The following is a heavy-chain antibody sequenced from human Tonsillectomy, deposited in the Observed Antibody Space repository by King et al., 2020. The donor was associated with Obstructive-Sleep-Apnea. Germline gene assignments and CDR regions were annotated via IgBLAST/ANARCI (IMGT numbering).Heavy chain of an antibody. V-gene: IGHV3-15*01. CDR1: GFTFSNAW. J-gene: IGHJ4*02. D-gene: IGHD4-11*01. CDR2: IKSKTDGGTT. Sequence: VQLVESGGGLVKPGGSLRLSCAASGFTFSNAWMSWVRQAPGKGLEWVGRIKSKTDGGTTDYAAPVKGRFTISRDDSKKTLNLQMNSLKTEDTAGFYYTTTPQYSSLDYGGQGTLSPSPQ. CDR3: TTTPQYSSLDY.